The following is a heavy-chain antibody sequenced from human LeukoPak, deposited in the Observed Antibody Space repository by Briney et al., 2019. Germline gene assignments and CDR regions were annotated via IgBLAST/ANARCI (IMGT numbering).Heavy chain of an antibody. CDR2: ISAYNGNT. Sequence: GASVKVSCKASGYTFTSYGISWVRQAPGQGLEWMGWISAYNGNTNYAQKLQGRVTMTTDTSTSTAYMELRSLRSDDTAVYYSAMTGYCSGGSCFDDALDIWGQETMVTVSS. D-gene: IGHD2-15*01. CDR1: GYTFTSYG. J-gene: IGHJ3*02. CDR3: AMTGYCSGGSCFDDALDI. V-gene: IGHV1-18*01.